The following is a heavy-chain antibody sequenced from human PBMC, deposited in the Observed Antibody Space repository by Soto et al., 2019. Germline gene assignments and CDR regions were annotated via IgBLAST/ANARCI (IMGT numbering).Heavy chain of an antibody. CDR3: ERETAYDYVWGSYRPAYYGMDV. CDR2: INHIGNT. V-gene: IGHV4-34*01. D-gene: IGHD3-16*02. J-gene: IGHJ6*02. Sequence: SETLSLTCAVYGGSFSGYYWTWIRQPPGKGLEWIGEINHIGNTNYNPSFKGRVSISVDTSKSQFSLTLSSVTAAETAVYFGERETAYDYVWGSYRPAYYGMDVWGQGTTVTVSS. CDR1: GGSFSGYY.